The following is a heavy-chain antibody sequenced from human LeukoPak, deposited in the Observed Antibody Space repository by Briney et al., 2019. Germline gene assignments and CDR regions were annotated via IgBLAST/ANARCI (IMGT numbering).Heavy chain of an antibody. CDR3: ARGLSVDGGNL. J-gene: IGHJ5*02. CDR1: GGSFSGYY. V-gene: IGHV4-34*01. D-gene: IGHD4-23*01. CDR2: INHSGST. Sequence: SETLSLTCAVYGGSFSGYYWSWIRQPPGKRLEWIGGINHSGSTNYNPSLKSRVTISVDTSKNQSSLKLSSVTAADTAVYYCARGLSVDGGNLWGQGPLVTVSS.